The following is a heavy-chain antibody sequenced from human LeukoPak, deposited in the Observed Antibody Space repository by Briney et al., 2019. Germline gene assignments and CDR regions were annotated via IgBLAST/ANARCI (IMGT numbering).Heavy chain of an antibody. D-gene: IGHD3-22*01. CDR2: ISYDGSNK. V-gene: IGHV3-30*04. J-gene: IGHJ4*02. Sequence: GRSLRLSCAASGFTFSSYAMHRVRQAPGKGLEWVAVISYDGSNKYYADSVKGRFTISRDNSKNTLYLQMDSLRAEDTAVYYCARGDYYDSSGYLDYWGQGTLVTVSS. CDR3: ARGDYYDSSGYLDY. CDR1: GFTFSSYA.